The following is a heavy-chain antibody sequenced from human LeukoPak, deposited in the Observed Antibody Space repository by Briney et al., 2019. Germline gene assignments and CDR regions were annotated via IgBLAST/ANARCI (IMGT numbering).Heavy chain of an antibody. CDR3: AREWEVLDY. D-gene: IGHD1-26*01. V-gene: IGHV3-48*03. CDR2: IFASGSTT. Sequence: GGSLRLSCAASGFTFSGYAMNWVRQAPGKGLEWVSLIFASGSTTKYADSVKGRFTISRDNAKNSLYLQMNSLRVEDTAVYYCAREWEVLDYWGHGTLVTVSS. J-gene: IGHJ4*01. CDR1: GFTFSGYA.